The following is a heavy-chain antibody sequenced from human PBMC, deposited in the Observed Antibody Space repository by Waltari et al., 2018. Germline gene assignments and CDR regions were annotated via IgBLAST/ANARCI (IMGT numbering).Heavy chain of an antibody. Sequence: QVQLQESGPGLVKPSETLSLTCTLSGGSISSHYWSWIRQPPGKGLEWIGYIYYSGSTNYNPSLKSRVTISVDTSKNQFSLKLSSVTAADTAVYYCARDLLGVGASDYWGQGTLVTVSS. CDR3: ARDLLGVGASDY. CDR2: IYYSGST. D-gene: IGHD1-26*01. J-gene: IGHJ4*02. V-gene: IGHV4-59*11. CDR1: GGSISSHY.